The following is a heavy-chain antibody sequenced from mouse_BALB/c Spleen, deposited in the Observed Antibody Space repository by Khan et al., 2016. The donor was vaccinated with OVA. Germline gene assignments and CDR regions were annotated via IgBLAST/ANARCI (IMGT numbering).Heavy chain of an antibody. CDR3: ARGGCAY. CDR1: GFTFIDYG. V-gene: IGHV5-15*02. J-gene: IGHJ3*01. Sequence: EVELVESGGGLVQPGGSRKLSCAASGFTFIDYGMAWVRQTPGKGPEWIAFISSVAYSIYYADTVTGRFTISRENAKNTLYLEISSLRSDDTAMYYCARGGCAYWGQGTLVTVSA. CDR2: ISSVAYSI.